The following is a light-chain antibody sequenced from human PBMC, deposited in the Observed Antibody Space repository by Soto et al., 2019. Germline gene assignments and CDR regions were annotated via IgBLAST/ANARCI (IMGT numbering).Light chain of an antibody. CDR2: SAS. V-gene: IGKV3-15*01. J-gene: IGKJ5*01. Sequence: EIVMTQSPATLSLSPGQRATLSCRASQSVSSKLAWYQQRPGQAPRLLIYSASTRATGIPARFSGSGSGTEFTLTISSLQSEDFAVYYCQQRSNWPPITFGQGTRLEIK. CDR1: QSVSSK. CDR3: QQRSNWPPIT.